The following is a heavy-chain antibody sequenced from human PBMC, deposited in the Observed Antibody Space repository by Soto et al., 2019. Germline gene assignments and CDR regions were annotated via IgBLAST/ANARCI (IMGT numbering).Heavy chain of an antibody. V-gene: IGHV4-34*01. CDR2: INHSGST. CDR3: AKMLKDDYIWGSLTYAFDI. D-gene: IGHD3-16*01. CDR1: GGSFSGYY. J-gene: IGHJ3*02. Sequence: TSETLSLTCAVYGGSFSGYYWSWIRQPPGKGLEWIGEINHSGSTNYNPSLKSRVTISVDTSKNQFSLKLSPVTAADTAVYYCAKMLKDDYIWGSLTYAFDIWSQGTMVTVSS.